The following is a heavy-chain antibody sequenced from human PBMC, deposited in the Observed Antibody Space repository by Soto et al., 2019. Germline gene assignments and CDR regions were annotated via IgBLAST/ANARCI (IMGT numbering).Heavy chain of an antibody. V-gene: IGHV4-59*01. J-gene: IGHJ4*02. D-gene: IGHD5-18*01. CDR1: GGSISSYY. CDR3: ASVDTAMVFGY. Sequence: SETLSLTCTVSGGSISSYYWSWIRQPPGKGLEWIGYIYYSGSTNYNPSLKSRVTISVDTSENQFSLKLSSVTAADTAVYYCASVDTAMVFGYRGQGTLVTVSS. CDR2: IYYSGST.